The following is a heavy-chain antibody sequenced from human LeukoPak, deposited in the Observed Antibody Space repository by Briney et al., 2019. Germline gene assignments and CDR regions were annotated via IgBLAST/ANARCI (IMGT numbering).Heavy chain of an antibody. CDR3: VKDLSGYWTFDY. J-gene: IGHJ4*02. D-gene: IGHD1-1*01. V-gene: IGHV3-23*01. CDR1: GFTFSSYA. CDR2: ISGSGDST. Sequence: GGSLRLSCAASGFTFSSYAMSWVRQAPGKGLEWVSAISGSGDSTYYGDSVKGRFTISRDNSKNTLCLQMNSLRAEDTAVYFCVKDLSGYWTFDYWGQGTLVTVSS.